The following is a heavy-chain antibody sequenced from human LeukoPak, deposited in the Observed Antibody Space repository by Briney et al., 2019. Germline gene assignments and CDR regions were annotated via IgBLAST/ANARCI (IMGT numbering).Heavy chain of an antibody. D-gene: IGHD3-22*01. CDR1: GFTFADYG. CDR2: INWNGGSM. J-gene: IGHJ6*03. CDR3: ARDRGYDSSGHDYYYYMDV. Sequence: GGSLRLSCAASGFTFADYGMTWVRQAPGKGLEWVSGINWNGGSMGYADSVKGRFTISRDNAKKSLYLQMNSLRAEDTALYHCARDRGYDSSGHDYYYYMDVWGKGTTVTVSS. V-gene: IGHV3-20*01.